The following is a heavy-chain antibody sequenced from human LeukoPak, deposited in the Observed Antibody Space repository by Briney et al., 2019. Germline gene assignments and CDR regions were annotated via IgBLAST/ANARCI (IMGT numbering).Heavy chain of an antibody. J-gene: IGHJ6*02. D-gene: IGHD2-21*02. CDR1: GYTFTGYY. CDR3: AGRMTATDYYHYGMDV. V-gene: IGHV1-2*02. Sequence: GASVKVSCKASGYTFTGYYMHWVRQAPGQGLEWMGWINPNSGGTNYAQKFQGRVTMTRDTSISTAYMELSRLRSDDTAVYYCAGRMTATDYYHYGMDVWGQGTTVTVSS. CDR2: INPNSGGT.